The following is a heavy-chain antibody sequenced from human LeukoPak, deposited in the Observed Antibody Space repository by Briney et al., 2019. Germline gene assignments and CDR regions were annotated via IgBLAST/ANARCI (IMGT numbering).Heavy chain of an antibody. Sequence: ASVTVSCKASGYTFTSYAMHWVRQAPGQRLEWMGWINAGNGNTKYSQKFQGRVTITRDTSASTAYMELSSLRSEDTAVYYCARGRDYGDSVWFDPWGQGTLVTVSS. J-gene: IGHJ5*02. CDR3: ARGRDYGDSVWFDP. V-gene: IGHV1-3*01. D-gene: IGHD4-17*01. CDR1: GYTFTSYA. CDR2: INAGNGNT.